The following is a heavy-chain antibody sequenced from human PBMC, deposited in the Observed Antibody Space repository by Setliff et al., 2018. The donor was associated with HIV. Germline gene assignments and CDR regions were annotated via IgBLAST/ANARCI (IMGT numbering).Heavy chain of an antibody. D-gene: IGHD2-15*01. CDR2: IHASGNT. J-gene: IGHJ3*02. Sequence: SETLSLTCTVSGGSISSGSYYWSWIRQPAGKGLEWIGHIHASGNTNYNPSLKSRVTISVDTSKNYFSLSLTSVTAADTAVYYCARAIVSGSAFDIWGQGTMVTVS. CDR3: ARAIVSGSAFDI. V-gene: IGHV4-61*09. CDR1: GGSISSGSYY.